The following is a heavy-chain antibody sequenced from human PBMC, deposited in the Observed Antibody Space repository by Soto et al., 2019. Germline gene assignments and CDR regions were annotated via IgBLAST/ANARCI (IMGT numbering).Heavy chain of an antibody. D-gene: IGHD6-19*01. Sequence: GESLKISCKASGYSFTSYWIGWVRQMPGKGLEWLGIIYPGDSETRYSPSFQGQVTISADRSISTAYLQWSSLKASDTAIYYCATQHPLDSSGWYNWGQGTLVTVSS. CDR2: IYPGDSET. CDR1: GYSFTSYW. J-gene: IGHJ4*02. V-gene: IGHV5-51*01. CDR3: ATQHPLDSSGWYN.